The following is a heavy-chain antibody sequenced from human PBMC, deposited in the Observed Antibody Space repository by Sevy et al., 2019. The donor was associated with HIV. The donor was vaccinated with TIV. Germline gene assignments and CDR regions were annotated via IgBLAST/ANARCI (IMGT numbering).Heavy chain of an antibody. J-gene: IGHJ3*02. CDR2: ISSSGSSM. D-gene: IGHD1-20*01. CDR3: ARGGRRIDVYNRKDAFDI. CDR1: GFTFSSYE. Sequence: GSLRLSCAASGFTFSSYEMNWVRQAPGKGLEWLSHISSSGSSMYYADSVKGRFTISRDNAKNSPYLQMNSLRAEDTAVYYCARGGRRIDVYNRKDAFDIWGQGTMVTVSS. V-gene: IGHV3-48*03.